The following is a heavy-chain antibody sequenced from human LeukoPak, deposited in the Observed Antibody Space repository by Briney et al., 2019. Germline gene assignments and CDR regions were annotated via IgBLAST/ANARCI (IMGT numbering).Heavy chain of an antibody. J-gene: IGHJ4*02. Sequence: GGSLRLSCAASGFTFSSYWMHWVRQAPGKGLVWVSRINSDGSSTSYADSVKGRFTISRDNAKNTLYLQMNSLRAEDTAVYYCARARQQWLPYFDYWGQGTLVTVSS. D-gene: IGHD6-19*01. CDR2: INSDGSST. CDR3: ARARQQWLPYFDY. CDR1: GFTFSSYW. V-gene: IGHV3-74*01.